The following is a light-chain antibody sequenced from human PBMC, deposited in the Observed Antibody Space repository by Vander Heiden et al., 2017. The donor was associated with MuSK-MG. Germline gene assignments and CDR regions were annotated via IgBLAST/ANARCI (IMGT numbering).Light chain of an antibody. CDR1: QDISNY. J-gene: IGKJ4*01. V-gene: IGKV1-33*01. CDR2: DAY. CDR3: HEYDNHL. Sequence: QMGQYPSSLCASVGDRVTITGQASQDISNYLNWYQQKPGKAPKLLIYDAYKLETEGQRRYNRRAGGGSFAVCSCGLRNEHSGTYGCHEYDNHLFGGGTKVEIK.